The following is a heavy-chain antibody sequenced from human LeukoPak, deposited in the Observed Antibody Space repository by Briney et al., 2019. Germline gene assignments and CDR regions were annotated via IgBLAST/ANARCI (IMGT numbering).Heavy chain of an antibody. J-gene: IGHJ5*02. D-gene: IGHD3-10*01. V-gene: IGHV3-23*01. CDR3: AKALWFGELSRFDP. CDR1: GFTFSSYA. CDR2: ISNSGGRT. Sequence: NPGGSLRLSCAASGFTFSSYAMSWVRQAPGKGLEWVSAISNSGGRTYYANSVKGRFTISKDNSKTTLLLQMNSLRAEATTDYYCAKALWFGELSRFDPWGQGTLVSVCS.